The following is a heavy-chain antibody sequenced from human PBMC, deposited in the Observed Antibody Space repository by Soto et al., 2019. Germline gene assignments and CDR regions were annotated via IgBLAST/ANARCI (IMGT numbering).Heavy chain of an antibody. V-gene: IGHV4-59*01. J-gene: IGHJ4*02. CDR3: ARVYDRGCTSCFDY. CDR2: IYYSGST. CDR1: GGSISSYY. D-gene: IGHD2-2*01. Sequence: SETLSLTCTVSGGSISSYYWSWIRQPPGKGLEWIWYIYYSGSTNYNPSLKSRVTISVDTSKNQFSLKLSSVTAADTAVYYCARVYDRGCTSCFDYWGQGTLVTVSS.